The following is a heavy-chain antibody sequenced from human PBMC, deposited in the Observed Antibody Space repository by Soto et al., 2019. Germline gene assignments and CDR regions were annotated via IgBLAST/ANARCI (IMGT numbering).Heavy chain of an antibody. J-gene: IGHJ4*02. V-gene: IGHV3-66*01. CDR2: IYTGGST. D-gene: IGHD2-21*01. Sequence: AGSLRLSLATSGFTLSCSQMTAVRPAPGKALERVSVIYTGGSTYYEDFVKGRFTISRDNSKNTLYLQMNSLRAEDTAVYYCADVFVGWWGQGTLVTVSS. CDR3: ADVFVGW. CDR1: GFTLSCSQ.